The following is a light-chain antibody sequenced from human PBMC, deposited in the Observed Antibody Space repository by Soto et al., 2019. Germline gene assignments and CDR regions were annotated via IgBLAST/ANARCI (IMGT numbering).Light chain of an antibody. V-gene: IGLV2-14*03. CDR2: DVN. CDR3: SSYTTTAIRL. Sequence: QSALTQPASVSGSPGQSITISCTGTSSDVGAYNFVSWYQHHPGKAPQLIIYDVNNRPSGVSDRFSGSKSGNTASLTISGLQAEDEADSYCSSYTTTAIRLFGGGTKVTVL. J-gene: IGLJ2*01. CDR1: SSDVGAYNF.